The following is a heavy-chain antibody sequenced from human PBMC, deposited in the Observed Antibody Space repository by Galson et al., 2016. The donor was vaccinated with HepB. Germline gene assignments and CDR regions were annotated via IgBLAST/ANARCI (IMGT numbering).Heavy chain of an antibody. CDR3: ARERRGDTTGYFFDF. J-gene: IGHJ4*02. CDR1: GGSISDYY. V-gene: IGHV4-59*01. Sequence: SETLSLTCTVSGGSISDYYWSWIRQPPGKGLEWIGHIYYIGSTNYNPSLKSRVSISLDTSKSQFSLTLTSATAADTAVYYCARERRGDTTGYFFDFWGPGTLVTASS. CDR2: IYYIGST. D-gene: IGHD3-22*01.